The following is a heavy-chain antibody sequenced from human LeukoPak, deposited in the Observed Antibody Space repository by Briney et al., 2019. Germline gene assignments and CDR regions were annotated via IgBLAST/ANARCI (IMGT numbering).Heavy chain of an antibody. CDR3: ARVSSYYYYGMDV. CDR1: GGSFSGYY. J-gene: IGHJ6*04. V-gene: IGHV4-34*01. D-gene: IGHD3-3*02. CDR2: INHSGST. Sequence: SETLSLTCAVYGGSFSGYYWSWIRQPPGKGLEWIGEINHSGSTNYNPSLKSRVTISVDTSKNQFSLKLSSVTAADTAAYYCARVSSYYYYGMDVWGKGTTVTVSS.